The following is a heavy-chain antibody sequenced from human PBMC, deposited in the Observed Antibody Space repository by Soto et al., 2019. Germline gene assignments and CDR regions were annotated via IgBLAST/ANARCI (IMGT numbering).Heavy chain of an antibody. J-gene: IGHJ3*02. Sequence: QVQLVQSGAEVKKPGSSVKVSCKASGGTFSSYTISWVRQAPGQGLEWMGRIIPILGIANYAQKFQGRVTIPADKSTSTAYMELSSLRSEDTAVYYCATRSGHDAFDIWGQGTMVTVSS. D-gene: IGHD3-10*01. CDR3: ATRSGHDAFDI. V-gene: IGHV1-69*02. CDR1: GGTFSSYT. CDR2: IIPILGIA.